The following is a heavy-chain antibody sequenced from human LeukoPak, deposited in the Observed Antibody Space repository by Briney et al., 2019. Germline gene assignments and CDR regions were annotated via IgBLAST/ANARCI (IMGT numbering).Heavy chain of an antibody. CDR3: AKGYSSGWPCYFDY. CDR2: IWYDGSNK. D-gene: IGHD6-19*01. V-gene: IGHV3-33*06. Sequence: PGRSLRLSCAASGFTFSSYGMHWVRQAPGKGLEWVAVIWYDGSNKYYADSVKGRFTISRDNSKKMLYLQMNSLRAEDTAVYYCAKGYSSGWPCYFDYWGQGTLVTVSS. CDR1: GFTFSSYG. J-gene: IGHJ4*02.